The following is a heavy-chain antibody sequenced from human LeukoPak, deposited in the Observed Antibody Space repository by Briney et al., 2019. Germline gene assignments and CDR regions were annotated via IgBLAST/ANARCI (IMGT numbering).Heavy chain of an antibody. J-gene: IGHJ4*02. CDR3: ARITLGYDSSGYYYAPYFDY. V-gene: IGHV5-10-1*01. CDR2: IDPSDSYT. Sequence: GESLRISCKGSGYSFTSYWISWVRQMPGKGLEWMGRIDPSDSYTNYSPSFQGHVTISADKSINTAYLQWSSLKASDTAMYYCARITLGYDSSGYYYAPYFDYWGQGTLVTVSS. D-gene: IGHD3-22*01. CDR1: GYSFTSYW.